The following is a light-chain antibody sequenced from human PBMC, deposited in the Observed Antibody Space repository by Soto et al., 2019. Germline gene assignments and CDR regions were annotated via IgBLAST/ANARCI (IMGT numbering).Light chain of an antibody. V-gene: IGKV2-28*01. J-gene: IGKJ1*01. CDR1: QRLLHSNIYNY. CDR2: VGY. Sequence: IVMTQCPLSLPLTTGAPPSISFRPSQRLLHSNIYNYLDWYLQKPGQFPQLLIYVGYNRASGVPYRFSGSGSGTDFTLKISRVQAEDFATYHCIQAIRYPRTSGQGT. CDR3: IQAIRYPRT.